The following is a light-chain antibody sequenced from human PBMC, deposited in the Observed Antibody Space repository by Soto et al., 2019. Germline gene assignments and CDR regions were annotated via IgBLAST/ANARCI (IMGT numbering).Light chain of an antibody. CDR3: QNYNSAPQT. J-gene: IGKJ1*01. CDR1: QNISNY. CDR2: DVS. Sequence: EIVLTHSLATLSLSPGIRATLSCRASQNISNYLIWYQQKPGQAPRLLIYDVSNRATGIPARFSGGGSGTDFTLTISSLQPEDVATYYCQNYNSAPQTFGQGTKVDIK. V-gene: IGKV3-11*01.